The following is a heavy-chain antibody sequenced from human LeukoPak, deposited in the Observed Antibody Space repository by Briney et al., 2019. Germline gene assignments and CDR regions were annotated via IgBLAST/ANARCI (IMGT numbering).Heavy chain of an antibody. Sequence: PGGSLRLSCAASGFTFSSYGMHWVRQAPGKGLEWVAVIPYDGSNKYYADSVKGRFTISRDNSKNTLYLQMNGLRAEDTAVYYCAKIGYCSSTSCYELLLDYWGQGTLVTVSS. CDR2: IPYDGSNK. V-gene: IGHV3-30*18. J-gene: IGHJ4*02. CDR1: GFTFSSYG. D-gene: IGHD2-2*01. CDR3: AKIGYCSSTSCYELLLDY.